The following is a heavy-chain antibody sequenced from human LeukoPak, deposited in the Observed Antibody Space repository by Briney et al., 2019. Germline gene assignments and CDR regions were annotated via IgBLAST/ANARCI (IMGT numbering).Heavy chain of an antibody. V-gene: IGHV1-46*01. CDR1: GYTFTSYY. CDR3: ARAEYDRSGSIYYYYGMDI. Sequence: ASVKVSCKASGYTFTSYYIHWVRQAPGQGLEWMGIINPSGGSTDYAQKFQGRVTVTRDTSTSTVHMELSSLRSEDTAEYYCARAEYDRSGSIYYYYGMDIWGQGTTVTVSS. CDR2: INPSGGST. J-gene: IGHJ6*02. D-gene: IGHD3-22*01.